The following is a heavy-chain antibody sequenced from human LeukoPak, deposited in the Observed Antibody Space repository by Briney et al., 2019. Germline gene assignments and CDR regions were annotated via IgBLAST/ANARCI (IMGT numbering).Heavy chain of an antibody. Sequence: GGSLRLSCAASGFTFSSYGMHWVRQAPGQGLEWMGRINPNSGGTNYAQKFQGRVTMTRDTSISTAYMELSRLRSDDTAVYYCARAGAMIVVAHLDYWGQGTLVTVSS. J-gene: IGHJ4*02. D-gene: IGHD3-22*01. CDR1: GFTFSSYG. CDR3: ARAGAMIVVAHLDY. CDR2: INPNSGGT. V-gene: IGHV1-2*06.